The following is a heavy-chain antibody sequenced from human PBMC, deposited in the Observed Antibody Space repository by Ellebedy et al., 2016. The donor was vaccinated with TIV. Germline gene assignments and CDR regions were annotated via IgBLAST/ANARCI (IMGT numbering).Heavy chain of an antibody. D-gene: IGHD3-3*01. CDR3: ARDRERSGYYGF. J-gene: IGHJ4*02. Sequence: PGGSLRLSCAASTFTVISNYMSRVRQAPGRSLEWVSLFYRGGDTSYADSVKGRFTISADSSENTLYRQMNSLRADDTAVYYCARDRERSGYYGFWGQGTLVTVSS. V-gene: IGHV3-66*01. CDR1: TFTVISNY. CDR2: FYRGGDT.